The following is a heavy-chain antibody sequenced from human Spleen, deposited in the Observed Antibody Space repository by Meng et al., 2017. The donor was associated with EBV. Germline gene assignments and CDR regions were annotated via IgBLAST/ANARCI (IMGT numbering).Heavy chain of an antibody. V-gene: IGHV4-34*01. J-gene: IGHJ4*02. CDR3: ARVGYGVHDVSFEDF. CDR1: WGWFSGYY. CDR2: VSQFGRV. Sequence: QLQHWGYVMLNSPDTLSLNFAVYWGWFSGYYWGWIRQAPGKGLEWIGEVSQFGRVRYNPSLKSRVSMSADKTKKQFSLKLKSMSAADTGVYYCARVGYGVHDVSFEDFWGQGTLVTVSS. D-gene: IGHD3/OR15-3a*01.